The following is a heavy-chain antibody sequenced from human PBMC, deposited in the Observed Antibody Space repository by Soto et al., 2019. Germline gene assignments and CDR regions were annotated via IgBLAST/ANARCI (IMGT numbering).Heavy chain of an antibody. J-gene: IGHJ4*02. CDR2: IYYSGGT. CDR1: GGPMTSGAYY. Sequence: PSETLSLTCSVSGGPMTSGAYYWSWIRQPPGEGLEWMGYIYYSGGTSSSPSLESRLTLSVDTSRNQFSLKLRSVTAEDTAVYYCARTTYFDYWGQGTLVTVSS. V-gene: IGHV4-30-4*01. CDR3: ARTTYFDY.